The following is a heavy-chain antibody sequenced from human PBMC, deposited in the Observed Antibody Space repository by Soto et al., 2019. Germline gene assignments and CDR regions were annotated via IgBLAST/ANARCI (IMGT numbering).Heavy chain of an antibody. Sequence: GGSLRLSCAASGFTVSSNYMSWVRQAPGEGLEWVSVIYTGGTTYYADSVKGRFAISRDNSKNTVYFQMNSLRAEDTAVYYCAKGRFCRCGSCPPYYGMDVWGQGTTVNVSS. CDR3: AKGRFCRCGSCPPYYGMDV. CDR1: GFTVSSNY. J-gene: IGHJ6*02. V-gene: IGHV3-66*01. CDR2: IYTGGTT. D-gene: IGHD2-15*01.